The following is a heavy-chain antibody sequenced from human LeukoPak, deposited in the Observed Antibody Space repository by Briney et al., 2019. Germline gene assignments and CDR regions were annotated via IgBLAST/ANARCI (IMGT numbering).Heavy chain of an antibody. Sequence: PSETLSLTCTVSGGSISSYYWSWIRQPPGKGLEWIGYIYYSGGTNYNPSLKSRVTISVDTSKNQFSLKLSSVTAADTAVYYCASWRGDAFDIWGQGTMVTVSS. J-gene: IGHJ3*02. CDR1: GGSISSYY. D-gene: IGHD3-10*01. V-gene: IGHV4-59*08. CDR3: ASWRGDAFDI. CDR2: IYYSGGT.